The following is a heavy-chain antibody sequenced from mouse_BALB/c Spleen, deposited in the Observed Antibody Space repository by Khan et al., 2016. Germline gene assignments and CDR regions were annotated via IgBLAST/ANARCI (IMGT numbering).Heavy chain of an antibody. D-gene: IGHD2-4*01. CDR3: ARSDYDDKDAMDY. Sequence: EVQLQESGPGLVKPSQSLSLTCTVTGYSITSDYAWNWIRQFPGNRLEWMGYISYSGSTSYNPSLKSRISITRDTSKNQFFLQLNSVTSEDTATKYCARSDYDDKDAMDYWGQGTSVTDSS. J-gene: IGHJ4*01. V-gene: IGHV3-2*02. CDR1: GYSITSDYA. CDR2: ISYSGST.